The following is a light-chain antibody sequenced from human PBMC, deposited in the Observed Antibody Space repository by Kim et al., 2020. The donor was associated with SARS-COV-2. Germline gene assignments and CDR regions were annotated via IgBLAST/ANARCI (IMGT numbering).Light chain of an antibody. CDR2: QDS. CDR1: KLGDKY. V-gene: IGLV3-1*01. CDR3: QAWDSSSVV. J-gene: IGLJ2*01. Sequence: VSPGQTASITCSGEKLGDKYACWYQQKPGPSPVLVIYQDSKRPSGIPERFSGSNSGNTATLTISGTQAMDEADYYCQAWDSSSVVFGGGTKVTVL.